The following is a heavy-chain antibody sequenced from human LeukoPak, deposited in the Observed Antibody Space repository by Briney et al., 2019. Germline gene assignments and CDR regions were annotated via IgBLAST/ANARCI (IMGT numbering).Heavy chain of an antibody. Sequence: SETLSLTCTVSGGSISSSSSYWVRIRQPPGKGLEWIGSIYYSGNTYYNSSLKSRVTISVDSSKNQFSLKLNSVTAADTAVYYCARRPGIAAARGTFDIWGQGTMVTVSS. CDR3: ARRPGIAAARGTFDI. CDR2: IYYSGNT. D-gene: IGHD6-13*01. CDR1: GGSISSSSSY. J-gene: IGHJ3*02. V-gene: IGHV4-39*01.